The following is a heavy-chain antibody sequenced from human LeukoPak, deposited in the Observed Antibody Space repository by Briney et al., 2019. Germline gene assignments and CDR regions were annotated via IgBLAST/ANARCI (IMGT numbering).Heavy chain of an antibody. D-gene: IGHD5-12*01. Sequence: GGSLRLSCAASGFTFSDHYMDWVRQAPGKGLEWVGRSRNKGNSYTTEYAASVKGRFTISRDDSKSSLYLQMNSLRAEDTAVYYCAKDLFGLRGYSGYDLGGFDYWGQGTLVTVSS. CDR2: SRNKGNSYTT. J-gene: IGHJ4*02. V-gene: IGHV3-72*01. CDR1: GFTFSDHY. CDR3: AKDLFGLRGYSGYDLGGFDY.